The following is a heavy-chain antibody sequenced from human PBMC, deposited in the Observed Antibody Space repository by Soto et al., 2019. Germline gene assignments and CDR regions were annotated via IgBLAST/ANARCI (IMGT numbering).Heavy chain of an antibody. Sequence: EVQLVESGGGLVQPGGSLRLSCTASGFHISTYVMGWVRQAPGKGLEWVANINQDGSQTYYVDSLRGRFTISRDNAKDSLYLQMNSLRGEDAAVYYCARWNYAFDYWGQGTLATVSS. V-gene: IGHV3-7*03. D-gene: IGHD3-16*01. CDR3: ARWNYAFDY. J-gene: IGHJ4*02. CDR2: INQDGSQT. CDR1: GFHISTYV.